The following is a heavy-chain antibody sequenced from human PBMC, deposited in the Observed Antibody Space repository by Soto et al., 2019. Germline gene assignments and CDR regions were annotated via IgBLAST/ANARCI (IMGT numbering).Heavy chain of an antibody. J-gene: IGHJ6*02. V-gene: IGHV3-23*01. CDR3: AKGVLSFHYGMEV. D-gene: IGHD3-10*01. CDR1: GFTFNTYP. CDR2: ISSTAGRTS. Sequence: PGGSLRLSCATSGFTFNTYPMTWVCQAPGKGLEWVSSISSTAGRTSSYADSVKGRFAISRDFSDNTVYLQMNNLRVDDTAVYFCAKGVLSFHYGMEVWGQGTTVTVSS.